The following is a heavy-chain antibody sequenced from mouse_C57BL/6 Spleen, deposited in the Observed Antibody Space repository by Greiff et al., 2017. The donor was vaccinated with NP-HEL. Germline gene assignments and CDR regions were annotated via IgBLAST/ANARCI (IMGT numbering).Heavy chain of an antibody. CDR2: IDPSDSYT. CDR1: GYTFTSYW. CDR3: ARSITTVVGDY. Sequence: QVQLQQPGAELVKPGASVKLSCKASGYTFTSYWMQWVKQRPGQGLEWIGEIDPSDSYTNYNQKFKGKATLTVDTSSSTAYMQLSSLTSEDSAVYYCARSITTVVGDYWGQGTTLTVSS. V-gene: IGHV1-50*01. D-gene: IGHD1-1*01. J-gene: IGHJ2*01.